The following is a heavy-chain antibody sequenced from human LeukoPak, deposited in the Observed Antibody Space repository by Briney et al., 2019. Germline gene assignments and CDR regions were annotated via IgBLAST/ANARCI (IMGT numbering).Heavy chain of an antibody. CDR1: GFTFSSYA. CDR3: ARDLGVSASYYFDY. Sequence: GSLRLSCAASGFTFSSYAMSWVRQAPGKGLEWVSSISSSSSYIYYADSVKGRFTISRDNAKNSLYLQMNSLRAEDTAVYYCARDLGVSASYYFDYWGQGTLVTVSS. CDR2: ISSSSSYI. J-gene: IGHJ4*02. V-gene: IGHV3-21*01. D-gene: IGHD3-3*01.